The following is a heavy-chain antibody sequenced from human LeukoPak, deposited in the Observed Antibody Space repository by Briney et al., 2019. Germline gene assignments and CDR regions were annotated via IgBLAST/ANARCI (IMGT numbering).Heavy chain of an antibody. CDR1: GGSVSSGSYY. CDR3: ARAGYYYDSSGFRWFDP. J-gene: IGHJ5*02. CDR2: IYYSGST. V-gene: IGHV4-61*01. D-gene: IGHD3-22*01. Sequence: PSETLSLTCTVSGGSVSSGSYYWSWIRQPPGKGLEWIGYIYYSGSTNYNPSLKSRVTISVDTSKNQFSLKLSSVTAADTAVYYCARAGYYYDSSGFRWFDPWGQGTLVTVSS.